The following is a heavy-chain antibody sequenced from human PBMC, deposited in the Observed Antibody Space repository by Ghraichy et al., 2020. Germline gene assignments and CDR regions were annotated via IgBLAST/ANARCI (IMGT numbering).Heavy chain of an antibody. J-gene: IGHJ3*02. D-gene: IGHD3-22*01. V-gene: IGHV3-64D*06. Sequence: GGSLRLSCSASGFTFSSYAMHWVRQAPGKGLEYVSAISSNGGSTYYADSVKGRFTISRDNSKNTLYLQMSSLRAEDTAVYYCVPADYYDSSGPSGGRAFDIWGQGTMVTVSS. CDR2: ISSNGGST. CDR3: VPADYYDSSGPSGGRAFDI. CDR1: GFTFSSYA.